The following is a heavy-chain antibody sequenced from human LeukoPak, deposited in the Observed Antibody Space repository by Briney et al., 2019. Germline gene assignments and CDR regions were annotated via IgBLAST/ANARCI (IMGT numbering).Heavy chain of an antibody. V-gene: IGHV3-49*03. J-gene: IGHJ4*02. CDR1: GFTFGDYA. D-gene: IGHD6-19*01. CDR2: IRSKAYGGTT. CDR3: TRDQFERYSSGWQQNFDY. Sequence: GGSLRLSCTASGFTFGDYAMSWFRQAPGKGLEWVGFIRSKAYGGTTEYAASVKGRFTISRDDSKSIAYLQMNSLKTEDTAVYYCTRDQFERYSSGWQQNFDYWGQGTLVTVSS.